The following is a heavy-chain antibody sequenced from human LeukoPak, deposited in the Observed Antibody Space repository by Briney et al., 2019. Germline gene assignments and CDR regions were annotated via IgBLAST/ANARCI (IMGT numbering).Heavy chain of an antibody. Sequence: GGSLRLSCAASGFTFSSYGMHWVRQAPGKGLERVAVIWYDGSNKYYADSVKGRFTISRDNSKNTLYLQMNSLRAEDTAVYYCAKVSSVATLGIDYWGQGTLVTVSS. CDR1: GFTFSSYG. D-gene: IGHD5-12*01. CDR3: AKVSSVATLGIDY. J-gene: IGHJ4*02. CDR2: IWYDGSNK. V-gene: IGHV3-33*06.